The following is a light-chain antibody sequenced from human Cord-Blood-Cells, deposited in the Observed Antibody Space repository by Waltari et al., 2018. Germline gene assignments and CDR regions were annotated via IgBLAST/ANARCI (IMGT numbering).Light chain of an antibody. CDR2: DVS. J-gene: IGLJ2*01. CDR1: SSDVGGYNY. Sequence: QSALTQPASVSGSPGQSITISCTGTSSDVGGYNYVSWYQQNPGKAPKLMIYDVSNLPSGVSNRFSGSKSGNTASLTISGLQAEDEADYYCSSYTSSSTVVFGGGTKLTVL. V-gene: IGLV2-14*01. CDR3: SSYTSSSTVV.